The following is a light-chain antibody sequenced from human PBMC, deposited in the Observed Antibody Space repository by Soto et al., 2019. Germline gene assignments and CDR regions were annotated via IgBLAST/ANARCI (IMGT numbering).Light chain of an antibody. CDR2: KAS. Sequence: DIQMTQSHSTLSASIGDRVTITCRASQSIDSWLAWYQQKPGKAPKLLIYKASSLQTGVPSRFSGSGYGTEFTLTISSLQPDDFATYYCQHYNSYSSTFGQGTKVEVK. V-gene: IGKV1-5*03. CDR3: QHYNSYSST. J-gene: IGKJ1*01. CDR1: QSIDSW.